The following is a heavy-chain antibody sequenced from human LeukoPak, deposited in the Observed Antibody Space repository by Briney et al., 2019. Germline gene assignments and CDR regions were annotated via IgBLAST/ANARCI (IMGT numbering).Heavy chain of an antibody. CDR3: AGLRPEDY. D-gene: IGHD5-18*01. CDR2: IRFDGSNN. J-gene: IGHJ4*02. Sequence: GRSLRLSCAASGFTFSSYGMHWVRQAPGKGLEWVAFIRFDGSNNYYADSVKGRFTMSREKSKNTLYLQMKSLRAEDTAVYYCAGLRPEDYWGQGTLVTVSS. V-gene: IGHV3-30*02. CDR1: GFTFSSYG.